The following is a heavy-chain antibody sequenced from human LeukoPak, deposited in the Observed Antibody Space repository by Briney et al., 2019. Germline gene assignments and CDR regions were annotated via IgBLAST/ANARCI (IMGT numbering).Heavy chain of an antibody. CDR3: STRELSPPGA. Sequence: AASVKVSCKASGYTFTDSYMHWVRQAPGQGLEWMGWINPKSGGTNYAQKFQDRVTMTRDTSITTAYMELSSLIYDDTAVYYCSTRELSPPGAWGQGTLVTVS. CDR2: INPKSGGT. CDR1: GYTFTDSY. D-gene: IGHD1-1*01. J-gene: IGHJ4*02. V-gene: IGHV1-2*02.